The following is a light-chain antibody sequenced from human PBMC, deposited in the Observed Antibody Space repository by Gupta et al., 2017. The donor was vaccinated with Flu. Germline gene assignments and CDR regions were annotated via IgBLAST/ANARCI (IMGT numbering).Light chain of an antibody. Sequence: QSALTQPASVSGSPGQSIIISCTGTTSDVGGYNFVSWYQQHPGKAPNLMICDVSNRPSGVSKRFSGSKSGNTASLTISGLQAEDEAEYYCNFYKSGSALVVFGGGTKLTVL. CDR3: NFYKSGSALVV. V-gene: IGLV2-14*03. J-gene: IGLJ2*01. CDR1: TSDVGGYNF. CDR2: DVS.